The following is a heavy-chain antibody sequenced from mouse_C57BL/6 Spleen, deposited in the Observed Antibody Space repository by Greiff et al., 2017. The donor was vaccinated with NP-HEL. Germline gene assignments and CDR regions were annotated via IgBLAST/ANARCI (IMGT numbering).Heavy chain of an antibody. J-gene: IGHJ3*01. CDR2: ISYDGSN. CDR1: GYSITSGYY. Sequence: EVQLQESGPGLVKPSQSLSLPCSVSGYSITSGYYWNWIRQFPGNKLEWMGYISYDGSNNYNPSLKNRISITRDTSKNQLLLKLNSVTTEDTATDYCAREGANWDQAWVAYWGQGTLVTVSA. D-gene: IGHD4-1*02. V-gene: IGHV3-6*01. CDR3: AREGANWDQAWVAY.